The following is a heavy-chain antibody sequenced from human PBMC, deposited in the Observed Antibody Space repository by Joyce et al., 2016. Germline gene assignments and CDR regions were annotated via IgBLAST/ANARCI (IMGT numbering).Heavy chain of an antibody. J-gene: IGHJ6*02. CDR3: ARGGISYYYAMDV. CDR1: GSTFSTSS. CDR2: IIDTRYYI. Sequence: QLVESGGGVVKPGGSLRLSCEASGSTFSTSSMSWFRQAPGKGMWGVAAIIDTRYYIFHAETVRGRFTVSRDNAKKTLYLQMNSLRAEDSAVFYCARGGISYYYAMDVWGQGTTVTVSS. V-gene: IGHV3-21*01. D-gene: IGHD3-16*01.